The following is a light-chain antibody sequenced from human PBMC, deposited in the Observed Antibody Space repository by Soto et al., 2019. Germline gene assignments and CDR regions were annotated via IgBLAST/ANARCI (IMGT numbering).Light chain of an antibody. CDR2: KAS. Sequence: DIQMTQSPSTLSASVGGRVTITCRASQSISTWLAWYQQKPGEAPNLLIYKASTLRSGVPSRFSGSGSGTEFTLTISSLQPDDFATYYCQQYSIYSRTFGQGTKVELK. V-gene: IGKV1-5*03. CDR1: QSISTW. J-gene: IGKJ1*01. CDR3: QQYSIYSRT.